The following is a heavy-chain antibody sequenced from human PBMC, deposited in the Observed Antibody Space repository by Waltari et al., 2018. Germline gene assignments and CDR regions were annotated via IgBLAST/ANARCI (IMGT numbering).Heavy chain of an antibody. CDR3: ARDTPVGGSGSYYSRSRPELFDY. J-gene: IGHJ4*02. D-gene: IGHD3-10*01. V-gene: IGHV4-38-2*02. CDR1: VYSISSGYY. CDR2: IYHSGST. Sequence: QVQLQESGPGLVKPSETLSLTCAVSVYSISSGYYWGWIRQPPGKGLEWIGSIYHSGSTYYNPSLKSRVTISVDTSKNQFSLKLSSVTAADTAVYYCARDTPVGGSGSYYSRSRPELFDYWGQGTLVTVSS.